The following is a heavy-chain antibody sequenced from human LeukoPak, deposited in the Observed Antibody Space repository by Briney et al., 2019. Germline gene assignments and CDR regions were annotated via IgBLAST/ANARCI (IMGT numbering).Heavy chain of an antibody. J-gene: IGHJ5*02. CDR1: GGSISSGRYY. CDR2: IYTSGST. Sequence: SETLSLTCTVSGGSISSGRYYWSWIRQPAGKGLEWIGRIYTSGSTNYNPSLKSRVTISVDTSKNQISLKLSSVTAADTAVYYCARDGGRVPAASNWFDPWGQGTLVTVSS. CDR3: ARDGGRVPAASNWFDP. V-gene: IGHV4-61*02. D-gene: IGHD2-2*01.